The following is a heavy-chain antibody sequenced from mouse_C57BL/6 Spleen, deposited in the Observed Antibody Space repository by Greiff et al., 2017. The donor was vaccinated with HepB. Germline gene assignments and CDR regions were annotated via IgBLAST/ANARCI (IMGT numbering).Heavy chain of an antibody. D-gene: IGHD2-2*01. J-gene: IGHJ1*03. V-gene: IGHV1-7*01. Sequence: VQLKESGAELAKPGASVKLSCKASGYTFTSYWMHWVKHMPGQGLEWIGYINPSSGYTKYNQKFKDKATLTADKSSSTAYMQLSSLTYEDSAVYYCARGGYTWYFDVWGTGATVTVSS. CDR3: ARGGYTWYFDV. CDR2: INPSSGYT. CDR1: GYTFTSYW.